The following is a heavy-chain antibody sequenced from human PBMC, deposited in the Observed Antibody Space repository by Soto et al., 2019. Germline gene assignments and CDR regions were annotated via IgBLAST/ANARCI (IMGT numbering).Heavy chain of an antibody. V-gene: IGHV1-8*01. CDR1: GYTFTSYD. J-gene: IGHJ6*02. CDR2: MNPNSGNT. D-gene: IGHD6-13*01. Sequence: ASVKVSCKASGYTFTSYDINWVRQATGQGLEWMGWMNPNSGNTGYAQKFQGRVTMTRNTSISTAYMELSSLRSEDTAVYYCARVEESSWLYYYYGMDVWGQGTTVTVSS. CDR3: ARVEESSWLYYYYGMDV.